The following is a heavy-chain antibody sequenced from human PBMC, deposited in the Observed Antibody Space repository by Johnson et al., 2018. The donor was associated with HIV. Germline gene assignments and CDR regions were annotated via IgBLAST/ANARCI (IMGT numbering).Heavy chain of an antibody. V-gene: IGHV3-30*03. J-gene: IGHJ3*02. Sequence: QVQLVESGGGGVQPGRSLRLSCAASAFTFSSYGMHWVRQAPGKGLEWVAVISYDGSNKYYADSVKGRFTISRDNSNNTLDLQMNSLRTEDTGVYYCATRDPTYRPGVFDIWGQGTMVTVSS. CDR3: ATRDPTYRPGVFDI. CDR1: AFTFSSYG. CDR2: ISYDGSNK. D-gene: IGHD2-8*01.